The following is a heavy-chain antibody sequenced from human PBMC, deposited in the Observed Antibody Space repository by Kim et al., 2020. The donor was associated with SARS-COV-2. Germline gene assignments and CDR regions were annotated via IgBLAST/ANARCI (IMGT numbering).Heavy chain of an antibody. CDR2: INHSGST. CDR3: ARVRGLYYYDSSGPKAVDYYYYGMDV. Sequence: SETLSLTCAVYGGSFSGYYWSWIRQPPGKGLEWIGEINHSGSTNYNPSLKSRVTISVDTSKNQFSLKLSSVTAADTAVYYCARVRGLYYYDSSGPKAVDYYYYGMDVWGQGTTVTVSS. J-gene: IGHJ6*02. CDR1: GGSFSGYY. D-gene: IGHD3-22*01. V-gene: IGHV4-34*01.